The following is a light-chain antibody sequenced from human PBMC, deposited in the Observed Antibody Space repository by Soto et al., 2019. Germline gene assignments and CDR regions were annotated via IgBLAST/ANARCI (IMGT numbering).Light chain of an antibody. J-gene: IGLJ1*01. CDR3: SSSAGNNNLV. CDR1: SSDVGGYNY. Sequence: QSVLTQPPSASGSPGQSVTISCTGTSSDVGGYNYVSWYQHHPGKAPKLMIFEVNKRPSGVPDRFSGSKSGNTASLTVSGLQAEDEADYYCSSSAGNNNLVFGTGTKVTVL. V-gene: IGLV2-8*01. CDR2: EVN.